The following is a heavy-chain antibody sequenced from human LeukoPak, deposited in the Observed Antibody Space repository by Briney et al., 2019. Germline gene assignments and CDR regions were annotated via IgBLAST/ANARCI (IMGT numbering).Heavy chain of an antibody. CDR2: IYYSGST. Sequence: SSETLSLTCTVSGGSISSYYWSWIRQPPGKGLEWIGYIYYSGSTNYNPSLKSRVTISLDTSKNQFSLNLSSVTAADTAVYYCARRWVYDKRAFDAWGQGTMVTVSS. V-gene: IGHV4-59*08. J-gene: IGHJ3*01. CDR1: GGSISSYY. CDR3: ARRWVYDKRAFDA. D-gene: IGHD3-16*01.